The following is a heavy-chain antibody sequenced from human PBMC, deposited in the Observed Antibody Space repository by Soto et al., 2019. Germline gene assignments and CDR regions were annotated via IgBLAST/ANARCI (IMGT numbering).Heavy chain of an antibody. CDR2: ISGSGGRT. CDR3: AKGGYYSLFDI. D-gene: IGHD3-16*01. J-gene: IGHJ3*02. CDR1: GFAFSSYA. V-gene: IGHV3-23*01. Sequence: LRLSCVASGFAFSSYALSWVRQTPGKGLEWVSGISGSGGRTYYADSVKGRFTISRDNSNNTLSLQMHILRVEDTAVYFCAKGGYYSLFDIWGQGTMVTVSS.